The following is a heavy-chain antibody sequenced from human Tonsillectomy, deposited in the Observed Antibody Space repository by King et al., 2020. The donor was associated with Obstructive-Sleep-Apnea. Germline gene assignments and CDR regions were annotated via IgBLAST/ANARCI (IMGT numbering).Heavy chain of an antibody. CDR1: GESFSGCY. J-gene: IGHJ4*02. CDR2: INHSGST. D-gene: IGHD1-26*01. Sequence: VQLQQWGPGLLKPSETLSLTCAVYGESFSGCYWTWIRQPPGKGLEWIGEINHSGSTIYSPSLKSRVTISVDTSKNQFSLNLSSVTAADTALYYCARLRAGQGSNAFDYWGQGTLVTVSS. V-gene: IGHV4-34*01. CDR3: ARLRAGQGSNAFDY.